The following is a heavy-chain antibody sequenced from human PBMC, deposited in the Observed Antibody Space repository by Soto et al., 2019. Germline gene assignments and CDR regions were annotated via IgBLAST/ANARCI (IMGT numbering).Heavy chain of an antibody. CDR1: GYSFTSYG. J-gene: IGHJ5*01. D-gene: IGHD3-10*01. Sequence: ASVKVSCKASGYSFTSYGISWVRQAPGQGLEWMGWIRAHNGNTHYAQKLRGRVTMTTDTFTSTAYMELRSLRSDATAVSYCARMICRGGGCWFDPWGQGTLVTVSS. V-gene: IGHV1-18*01. CDR3: ARMICRGGGCWFDP. CDR2: IRAHNGNT.